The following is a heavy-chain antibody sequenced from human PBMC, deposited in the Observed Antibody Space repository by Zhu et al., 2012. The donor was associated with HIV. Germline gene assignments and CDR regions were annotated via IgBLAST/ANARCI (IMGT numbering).Heavy chain of an antibody. D-gene: IGHD3-10*01. V-gene: IGHV4-34*01. Sequence: QVQLQQWGAGLLKPSETLSLTCAVYGGSFSGYYWSWIRQPPGKGLEWIGEINHSGSTNYNPSLKSRVTISVDTSKNQFSLKLSSVTAAGTAVYYCARLRGKYKITMVRGSWFDPWGQGTLVTVSS. CDR1: GGSFSGYY. J-gene: IGHJ5*02. CDR2: INHSGST. CDR3: ARLRGKYKITMVRGSWFDP.